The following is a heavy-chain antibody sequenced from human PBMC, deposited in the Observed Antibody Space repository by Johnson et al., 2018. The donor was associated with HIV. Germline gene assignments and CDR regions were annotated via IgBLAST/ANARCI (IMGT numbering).Heavy chain of an antibody. CDR2: IGTAGDT. V-gene: IGHV3-13*01. J-gene: IGHJ3*02. D-gene: IGHD6-19*01. CDR3: AGQVRAFDI. Sequence: VQLVESGGGLVQPGRSLRLSCAASGFTFSSYDMHWVRQATGKGLEWVSAIGTAGDTYYPGSVKGLFTISRENAKNSLYLQMSSLRAEDTAVYYCAGQVRAFDIWGQGTMVTVSS. CDR1: GFTFSSYD.